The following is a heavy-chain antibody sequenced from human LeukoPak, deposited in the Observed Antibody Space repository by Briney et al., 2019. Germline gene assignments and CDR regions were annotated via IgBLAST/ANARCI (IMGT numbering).Heavy chain of an antibody. CDR3: ARLCEGSRFDP. Sequence: SETLSLTCTVSGGSVSSYYWSWIRQPPGKGLEWIGYIYYSGSTNYNPSLKSRVTISVDTSKNQFSLKLSSVTAADTAVYYCARLCEGSRFDPWGQGTLVTVSS. CDR2: IYYSGST. J-gene: IGHJ5*02. CDR1: GGSVSSYY. D-gene: IGHD6-13*01. V-gene: IGHV4-59*08.